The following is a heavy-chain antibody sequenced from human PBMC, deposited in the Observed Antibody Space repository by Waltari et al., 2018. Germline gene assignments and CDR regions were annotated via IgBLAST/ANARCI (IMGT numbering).Heavy chain of an antibody. D-gene: IGHD1-26*01. CDR3: ARGRIVGATRGAFDI. Sequence: EVQLVETGGGLIQPGGYLRLSCAASGFTVSSNYMSWVRQAPGKGLEWVSVIYSGGSTYYADPVKGRFTISRDNSKNTLYLQMNSLRAEDTAVYYCARGRIVGATRGAFDIWGQGTKVTVSS. CDR1: GFTVSSNY. J-gene: IGHJ3*02. V-gene: IGHV3-53*02. CDR2: IYSGGST.